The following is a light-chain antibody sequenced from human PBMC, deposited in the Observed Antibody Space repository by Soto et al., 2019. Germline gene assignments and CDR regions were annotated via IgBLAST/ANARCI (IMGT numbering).Light chain of an antibody. CDR3: QLTYST. Sequence: DIQMAQSPSSLSASVGDRVTITCRASQSISNYLNWYQQKSGEVPKLLIYAASRLHSGVPSRFSGSGSGTDFTLTISSLQPEDFATYYCQLTYSTFGQGTKVELK. CDR1: QSISNY. J-gene: IGKJ1*01. V-gene: IGKV1-39*01. CDR2: AAS.